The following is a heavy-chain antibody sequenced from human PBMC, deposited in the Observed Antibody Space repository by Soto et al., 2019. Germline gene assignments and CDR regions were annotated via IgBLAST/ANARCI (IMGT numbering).Heavy chain of an antibody. CDR2: IWYDGSNK. CDR3: ARDDGTAADPAWFDY. D-gene: IGHD6-13*01. V-gene: IGHV3-30*19. Sequence: GGSLRLSCAVSGFNFNNYGMHWVRQAPGKGLEWVAVIWYDGSNKYYADSVKGRFTISRDNSKNTLYLQMNSLRAEDTAVYYCARDDGTAADPAWFDYWGQGTLVTAPQ. J-gene: IGHJ4*02. CDR1: GFNFNNYG.